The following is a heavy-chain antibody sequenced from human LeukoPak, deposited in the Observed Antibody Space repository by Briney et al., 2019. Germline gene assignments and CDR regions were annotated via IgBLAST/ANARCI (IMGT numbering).Heavy chain of an antibody. CDR1: GFTFDDYA. CDR3: AKDIHDHSALRCISSTSCSYPWGAFDI. V-gene: IGHV3-9*01. J-gene: IGHJ3*02. CDR2: ISWNSGSI. Sequence: GGSLRLSCAASGFTFDDYAMHWVRQAPGKGLEWVSGISWNSGSIGYADSVKGRFTISRDNAKNSLYLQMNSLRAEDTDLYYCAKDIHDHSALRCISSTSCSYPWGAFDIWGQGTMVTVSS. D-gene: IGHD2-2*01.